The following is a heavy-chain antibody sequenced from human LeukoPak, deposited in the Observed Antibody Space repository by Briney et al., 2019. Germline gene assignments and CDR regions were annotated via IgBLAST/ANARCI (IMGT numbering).Heavy chain of an antibody. CDR3: ARWKEDFWSGYSWFDP. CDR1: GGSISSYY. J-gene: IGHJ5*02. CDR2: IYYSGST. Sequence: PSETLSLTCTVSGGSISSYYWSWIRQPPGKGLEWIGYIYYSGSTNYNPSLKSRVTISVDTSKNQFSLKLSSVTAADTAVYYCARWKEDFWSGYSWFDPWGQGTLVTVSS. D-gene: IGHD3-3*01. V-gene: IGHV4-59*01.